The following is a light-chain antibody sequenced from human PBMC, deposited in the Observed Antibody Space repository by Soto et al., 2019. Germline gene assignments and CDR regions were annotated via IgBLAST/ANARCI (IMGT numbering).Light chain of an antibody. Sequence: DIQMTQSPSSVSASVGDRVTITCRASQDISTGLAWYQQKPGKAPKLLIYAASSLQTGVPSRFSGSVSGTHFTLTISSLQPEAFATYYCQRADSYPLTFGGGTKVEI. V-gene: IGKV1-12*01. CDR3: QRADSYPLT. J-gene: IGKJ4*01. CDR1: QDISTG. CDR2: AAS.